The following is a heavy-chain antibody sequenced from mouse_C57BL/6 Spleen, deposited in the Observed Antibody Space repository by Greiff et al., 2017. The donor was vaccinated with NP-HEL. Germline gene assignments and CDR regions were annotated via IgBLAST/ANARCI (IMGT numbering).Heavy chain of an antibody. Sequence: EVKLMESGGGLVKPGGSLKLSCAASGFTFSSYAMSWVRQTPEKRLEWVATISDGGSYTYYPDNVKGRFTISRDNAKNNLYLQMSHLKSEDTAMYYCAREYGSSYFDVWGTGTTVTVSS. J-gene: IGHJ1*03. D-gene: IGHD1-1*01. V-gene: IGHV5-4*01. CDR2: ISDGGSYT. CDR1: GFTFSSYA. CDR3: AREYGSSYFDV.